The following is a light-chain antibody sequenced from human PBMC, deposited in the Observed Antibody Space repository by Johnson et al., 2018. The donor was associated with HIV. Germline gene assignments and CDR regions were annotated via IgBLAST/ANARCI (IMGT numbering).Light chain of an antibody. V-gene: IGLV1-51*01. CDR2: DNN. Sequence: QSVLTQPPSVSAAPGQKVTISCSGSSSNIGNNYVSWYQQLPGTAPKLLIYDNNKRPSGIPGRFSGSKSGPSPPLAIPELQPGAAADYDCGTWVSRLSAGFFGTGSKVTVL. J-gene: IGLJ1*01. CDR3: GTWVSRLSAGF. CDR1: SSNIGNNY.